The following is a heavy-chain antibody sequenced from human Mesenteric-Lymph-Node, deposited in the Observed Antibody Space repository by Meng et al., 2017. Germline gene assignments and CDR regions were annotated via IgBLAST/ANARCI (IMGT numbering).Heavy chain of an antibody. CDR1: GDSVSNNSAA. D-gene: IGHD4-17*01. Sequence: VPLQHSGPGRGNPPKTLSPPLAISGDSVSNNSAAWSWIRQSPSRGLEWLGRAYYRSKWYYDYAVSVKSRVTFNPDTSKNQFSLHLESVTPEDTAVYYCARNDYGDLRYHWFDPWGQGTLVTVSS. CDR3: ARNDYGDLRYHWFDP. V-gene: IGHV6-1*01. J-gene: IGHJ5*02. CDR2: AYYRSKWYY.